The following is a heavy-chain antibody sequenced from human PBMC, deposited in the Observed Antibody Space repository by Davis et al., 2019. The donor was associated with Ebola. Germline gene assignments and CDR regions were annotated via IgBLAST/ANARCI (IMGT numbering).Heavy chain of an antibody. CDR2: ISVRSIT. CDR3: AKVHPPTTVTTGWFDP. J-gene: IGHJ5*02. Sequence: GESLKISCAASGFIFSSYATSWVRQAPGKGLEWVSSISVRSITYHADSVKGRFTISRDNSKNTLYLQMNSLRAEDTAVYYCAKVHPPTTVTTGWFDPWGQGTLVTGSS. CDR1: GFIFSSYA. V-gene: IGHV3-23*01. D-gene: IGHD4-17*01.